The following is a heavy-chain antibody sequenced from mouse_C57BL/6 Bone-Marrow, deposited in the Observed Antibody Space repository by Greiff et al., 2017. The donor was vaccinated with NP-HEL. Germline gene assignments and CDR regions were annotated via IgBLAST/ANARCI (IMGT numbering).Heavy chain of an antibody. CDR2: INPNNGGT. J-gene: IGHJ4*01. V-gene: IGHV1-26*01. Sequence: VQLQQSGPELVKPGASVKISCKASGYTFTDYYMNWVKQSHGKSLEWIGDINPNNGGTSYNQKFKGKATLTVDKSSSTAYMELRSLTSEDSAVYYCARPLYYAMDYWGQGTSVTVSS. CDR3: ARPLYYAMDY. CDR1: GYTFTDYY.